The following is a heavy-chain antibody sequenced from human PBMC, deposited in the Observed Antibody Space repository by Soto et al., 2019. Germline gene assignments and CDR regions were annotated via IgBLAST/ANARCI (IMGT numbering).Heavy chain of an antibody. J-gene: IGHJ4*02. CDR2: VSIGGST. Sequence: PGGSLRLSCAASRFTFSSYAMSWVRQAPGKGLEWVAVVSIGGSTHYADSVRGRFTISRDNSKNTLSLQMNSLTAEDTAVYFCAKRRGAGGHFDYWGQGALVTVSS. CDR1: RFTFSSYA. CDR3: AKRRGAGGHFDY. V-gene: IGHV3-23*01. D-gene: IGHD2-15*01.